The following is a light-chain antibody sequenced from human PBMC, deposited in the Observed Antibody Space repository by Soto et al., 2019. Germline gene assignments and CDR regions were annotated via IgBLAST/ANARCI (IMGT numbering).Light chain of an antibody. CDR3: QQYGSSPLT. CDR1: QSVSSSY. CDR2: DAS. Sequence: EIVLTQSPATLSLSPGGRATLSCGASQSVSSSYLGWYQQKPGLAPSLLIYDASSRATGIPDRFSGSGSGTDFTLTISRLEPEDFAVYYCQQYGSSPLTFGGGTKVDIK. J-gene: IGKJ4*01. V-gene: IGKV3D-20*01.